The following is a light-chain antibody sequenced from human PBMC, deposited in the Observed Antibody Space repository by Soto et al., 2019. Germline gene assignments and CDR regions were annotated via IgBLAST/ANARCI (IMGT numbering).Light chain of an antibody. CDR2: GNT. CDR3: QSFDSSLNGGV. J-gene: IGLJ3*02. CDR1: SSNIGAGHD. V-gene: IGLV1-40*01. Sequence: QAVVTQPPSVSGAPGQRVTISCTGSSSNIGAGHDVHWYQQVPGTAPKLLVSGNTNRPSGVPDRFSGSNSGTSASLAITGLQAEDEADYYCQSFDSSLNGGVFGGGTKLTVL.